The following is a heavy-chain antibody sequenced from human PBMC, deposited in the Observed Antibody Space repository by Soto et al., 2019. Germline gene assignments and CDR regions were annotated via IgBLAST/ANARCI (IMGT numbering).Heavy chain of an antibody. V-gene: IGHV3-74*01. CDR3: AKAQGGSYFDY. CDR1: GFTFSRHW. D-gene: IGHD2-15*01. CDR2: IDNDGVGT. Sequence: PGGSLRLSCAASGFTFSRHWMHWVRQIPGKGLMWVSRIDNDGVGTSYADSVRGRFTMSRDNAKNTLYLQMNNLRAEDTAVYYCAKAQGGSYFDYWGQGTLVTVSS. J-gene: IGHJ4*02.